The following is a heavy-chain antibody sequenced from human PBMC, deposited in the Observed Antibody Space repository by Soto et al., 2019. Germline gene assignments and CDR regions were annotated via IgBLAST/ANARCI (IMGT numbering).Heavy chain of an antibody. CDR3: ATFSPVDYGVDV. Sequence: EVQLVESGGGLVQPGGSLRLSCAASGFTFSGYWMHWVRQAPGKGLVWVSRINSGGSSTGYADSVKGRFTTSRDNAHNTLYLQMNSLRDEDTAVYYCATFSPVDYGVDVWGQGTTVTVSS. J-gene: IGHJ6*02. CDR1: GFTFSGYW. D-gene: IGHD6-19*01. V-gene: IGHV3-74*01. CDR2: INSGGSST.